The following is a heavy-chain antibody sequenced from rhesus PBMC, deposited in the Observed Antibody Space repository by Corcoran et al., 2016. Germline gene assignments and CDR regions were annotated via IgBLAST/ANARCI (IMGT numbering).Heavy chain of an antibody. J-gene: IGHJ6*01. Sequence: QVQLQESGPGVVKPSETLSLTCAVSGGSISGYYLWSWIRQPPGQGLEGIGEIGGSSGSTTYNPALKSRVTISTDTSKIQFSLKLSSVTAADTAVYYCARASTDYGNFLYGLDSWGQGVVVTVSS. CDR2: IGGSSGST. D-gene: IGHD4-35*01. V-gene: IGHV4-165*01. CDR3: ARASTDYGNFLYGLDS. CDR1: GGSISGYY.